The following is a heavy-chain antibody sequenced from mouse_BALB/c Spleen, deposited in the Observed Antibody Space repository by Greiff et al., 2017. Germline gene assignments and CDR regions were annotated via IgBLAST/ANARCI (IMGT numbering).Heavy chain of an antibody. J-gene: IGHJ2*01. Sequence: EVQLQESGGGLVQPGGSMKLSCVASGFTFSNYWMNWVRQSPEKGLEWVAEIRLKSNNYATHYAESVKGRFTISRDDSKSSVYLQMNNLRAEDTGIYYCTRITTVVFDYWGQGTTLTVSS. CDR1: GFTFSNYW. D-gene: IGHD1-1*01. V-gene: IGHV6-6*02. CDR2: IRLKSNNYAT. CDR3: TRITTVVFDY.